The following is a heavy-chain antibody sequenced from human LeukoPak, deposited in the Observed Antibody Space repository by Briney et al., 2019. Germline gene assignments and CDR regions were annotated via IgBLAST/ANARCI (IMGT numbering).Heavy chain of an antibody. V-gene: IGHV1-69*06. CDR3: ATILDCSSTSCYEPLVDY. D-gene: IGHD2-2*01. CDR1: GGTLSSYA. J-gene: IGHJ4*02. Sequence: EASVKVSCKASGGTLSSYAISWVRQAPGQGLEWMGGIIPIFGTANYAQKFQGRVTITAGKSTSTAYMELSSLRSEDTAVYYCATILDCSSTSCYEPLVDYWGQGTLVTVSS. CDR2: IIPIFGTA.